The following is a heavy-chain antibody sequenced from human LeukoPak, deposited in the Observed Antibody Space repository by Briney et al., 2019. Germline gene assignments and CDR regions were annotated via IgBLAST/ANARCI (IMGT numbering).Heavy chain of an antibody. CDR2: INPSGGST. Sequence: ASVKVSCKASGYTFTSYYMHWVRQAPGQGLEWMGIINPSGGSTSYAQKFQGRVTMTRDTSTSTVYMELSSLRSEHTAVYYCAAFGGVIAPDFDYWGQGTLVTVSS. CDR1: GYTFTSYY. D-gene: IGHD3-16*02. J-gene: IGHJ4*02. CDR3: AAFGGVIAPDFDY. V-gene: IGHV1-46*01.